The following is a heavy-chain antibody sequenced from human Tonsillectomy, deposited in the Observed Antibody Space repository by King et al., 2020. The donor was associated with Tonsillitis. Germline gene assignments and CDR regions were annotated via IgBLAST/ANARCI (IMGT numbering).Heavy chain of an antibody. CDR3: ARDTHMFGSSWYYAFNI. CDR2: ISVDGNNK. Sequence: QLVQSVGGVVQPRGSLRLSCAASGFTFRRDGMYWVCQAPGKGLEWVEVISVDGNNKFYSYSVKGRFTVSRDNSQNTRYVQMNSLRAEDTAEYCCARDTHMFGSSWYYAFNIWGQGTMVTVSS. CDR1: GFTFRRDG. V-gene: IGHV3-30*03. D-gene: IGHD6-13*01. J-gene: IGHJ3*02.